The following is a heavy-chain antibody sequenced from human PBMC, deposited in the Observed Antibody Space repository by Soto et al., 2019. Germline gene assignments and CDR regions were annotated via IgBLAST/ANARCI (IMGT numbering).Heavy chain of an antibody. CDR3: ARASSPFAGHDY. V-gene: IGHV3-53*01. CDR1: GFTVSSNY. D-gene: IGHD6-13*01. J-gene: IGHJ4*02. Sequence: GGSLRLSCAASGFTVSSNYMSWVRQAPGKGLEWVSVIYSGGSTYYADSVKGRFTISRDNAKNTLYLQMNSLRADDTAVYYCARASSPFAGHDYWGQGTLVTVSS. CDR2: IYSGGST.